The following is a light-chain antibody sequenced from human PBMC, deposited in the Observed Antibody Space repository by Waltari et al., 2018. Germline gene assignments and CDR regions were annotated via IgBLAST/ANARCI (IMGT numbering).Light chain of an antibody. Sequence: DVQVTQSPSSLSASVGESVTITCRTSQDIDRYLIWYQQKPGNAPKLLIYAASYLQSGVPSRFSGSGSGTDFSLTISSLQPEDFAVYYCQQNYRTPTFGGGTKVEVK. CDR2: AAS. J-gene: IGKJ4*01. CDR1: QDIDRY. V-gene: IGKV1-39*01. CDR3: QQNYRTPT.